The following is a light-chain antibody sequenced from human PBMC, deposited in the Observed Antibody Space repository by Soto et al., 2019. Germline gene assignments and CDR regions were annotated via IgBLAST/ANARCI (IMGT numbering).Light chain of an antibody. CDR1: RGYNNYA. CDR2: VNSDGRH. V-gene: IGLV4-69*02. CDR3: QSWGPGNRV. Sequence: QSVLTQPPSASASLGASVNLTCILSRGYNNYAIAWHQQQPGRGPRYLMKVNSDGRHNKGDGIPDRFSGSSSGAERHLTIPGPQSEGGGVYFCQSWGPGNRVFAGGT. J-gene: IGLJ2*01.